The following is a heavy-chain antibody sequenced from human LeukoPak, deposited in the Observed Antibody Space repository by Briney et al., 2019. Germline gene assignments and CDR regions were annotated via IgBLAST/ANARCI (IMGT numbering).Heavy chain of an antibody. CDR3: ARGPRFTMVRGAPVYFDY. J-gene: IGHJ4*02. CDR1: GYTFTSYG. Sequence: GASVKVSCKASGYTFTSYGISWVRQAPGQGLEWMGWISAYNGNTNYAQKLQGRVTMTTDTSTSTAYMELRSLRSDDTAVYYCARGPRFTMVRGAPVYFDYWGQGTLVTVSS. CDR2: ISAYNGNT. V-gene: IGHV1-18*01. D-gene: IGHD3-10*01.